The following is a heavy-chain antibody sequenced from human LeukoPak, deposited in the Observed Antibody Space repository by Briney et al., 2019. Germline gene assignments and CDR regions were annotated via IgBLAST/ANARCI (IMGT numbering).Heavy chain of an antibody. V-gene: IGHV3-7*01. CDR2: IKQDGSEK. Sequence: PGGSLRLSCAASGFTFSSYWMSWVRQAPGKWLEWVANIKQDGSEKYYVDSVKGRFTISRDNAKNSLYLQMNSLRAEDTAVYYCASAGVYDILTGPILWGQGTLVTVSS. CDR1: GFTFSSYW. J-gene: IGHJ4*02. D-gene: IGHD3-9*01. CDR3: ASAGVYDILTGPIL.